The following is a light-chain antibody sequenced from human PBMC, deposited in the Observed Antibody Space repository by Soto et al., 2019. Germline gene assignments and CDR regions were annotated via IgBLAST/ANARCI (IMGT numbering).Light chain of an antibody. CDR1: SSDVGGHSY. J-gene: IGLJ2*01. CDR2: DFT. Sequence: QSALTQPRSVSGSPGQSVAISCTGTSSDVGGHSYVSWYQHHPGKAPKLIIYDFTKRPSGVPDRLSGSKSGNTASLTISGLQAEDEGDYSCCSYAGSYVVFGGGTQLTVL. V-gene: IGLV2-11*01. CDR3: CSYAGSYVV.